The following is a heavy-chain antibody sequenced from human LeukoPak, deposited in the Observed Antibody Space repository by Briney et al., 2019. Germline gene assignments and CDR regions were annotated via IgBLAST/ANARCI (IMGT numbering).Heavy chain of an antibody. D-gene: IGHD6-19*01. CDR2: IYYSGST. Sequence: KASETLSLTCTVSGGSISTDDYYWSWIRQPPGKGLEWIGYIYYSGSTNYNPSLKSRVTISVDTSKNQFSLKLSSVIAADTAVYYCARESSLTYSSGWHRYFDLWGRGTLVTVSS. V-gene: IGHV4-61*08. CDR1: GGSISTDDYY. J-gene: IGHJ2*01. CDR3: ARESSLTYSSGWHRYFDL.